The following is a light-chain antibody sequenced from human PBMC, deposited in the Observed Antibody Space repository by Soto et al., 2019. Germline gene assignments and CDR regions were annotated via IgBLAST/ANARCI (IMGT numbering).Light chain of an antibody. Sequence: EIVLTQSPGTLSLSPGERATLSCRATESVVSNYLAWYQLKPGQAPMLLIYDASSRATGIPDRFSGSGSGTDFTLTISRLEPEDFAVYYCQQYGSIPWTFGQGTKVDIK. J-gene: IGKJ1*01. CDR2: DAS. CDR3: QQYGSIPWT. V-gene: IGKV3-20*01. CDR1: ESVVSNY.